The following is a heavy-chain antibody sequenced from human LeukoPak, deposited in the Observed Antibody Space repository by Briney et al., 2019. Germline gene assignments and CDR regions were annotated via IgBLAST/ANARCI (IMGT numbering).Heavy chain of an antibody. CDR1: GFTFSSYA. J-gene: IGHJ4*02. CDR3: AKMVREFYTISYYFDY. D-gene: IGHD2-8*01. V-gene: IGHV3-23*01. Sequence: GGSLRLSCAVSGFTFSSYAMNWVRQAPGEGLEWVSGISGSGAGTYYADSVKGRFTISRDNSKNTLYLQMNSLRAEDTAVYYCAKMVREFYTISYYFDYWGQGTLVTVSS. CDR2: ISGSGAGT.